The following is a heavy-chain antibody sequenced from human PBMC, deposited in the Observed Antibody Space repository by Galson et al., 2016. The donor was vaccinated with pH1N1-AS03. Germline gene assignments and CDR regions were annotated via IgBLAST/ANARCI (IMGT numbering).Heavy chain of an antibody. CDR3: VKGAGRYSRSWYFDY. J-gene: IGHJ4*02. Sequence: SLRLSCAASEFSFSRFAMAWVRQAPGKGLEWVSSVTWNSDKMVYADSVKVRFTTSRDNAKNTLYLQMNSLRPEDTALYYCVKGAGRYSRSWYFDYWGQGTLVTVSS. V-gene: IGHV3-9*01. CDR1: EFSFSRFA. CDR2: VTWNSDKM. D-gene: IGHD6-13*01.